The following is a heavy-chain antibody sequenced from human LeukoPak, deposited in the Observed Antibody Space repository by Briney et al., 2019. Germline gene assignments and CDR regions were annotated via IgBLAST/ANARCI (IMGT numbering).Heavy chain of an antibody. CDR1: GFNFGPHW. D-gene: IGHD2-2*02. J-gene: IGHJ5*02. CDR3: NTESHH. Sequence: GGSLRLSCAASGFNFGPHWMSWVRQAPGKGLEWVANINQDGSEKYYVDSVKGRFTISRDNTKNLLYLQMSSLRDEDTAVYYCNTESHHWGQGTLVTVSS. CDR2: INQDGSEK. V-gene: IGHV3-7*01.